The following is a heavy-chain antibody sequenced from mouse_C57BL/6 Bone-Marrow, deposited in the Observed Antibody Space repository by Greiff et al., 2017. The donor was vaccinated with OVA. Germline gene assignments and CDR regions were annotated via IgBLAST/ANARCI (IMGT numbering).Heavy chain of an antibody. CDR2: IYPRSGNT. J-gene: IGHJ3*01. Sequence: QVQLQQSGAELARPGASVKLSCKASGYTFTSYGISWVKQRTGQGLEWIGEIYPRSGNTYYNEKFKGKATLTADKSSSTAYMELRSLTSEDSAVYFCAREGSMTTVVDPFAYWGQGTLVTVSA. CDR1: GYTFTSYG. V-gene: IGHV1-81*01. CDR3: AREGSMTTVVDPFAY. D-gene: IGHD1-1*01.